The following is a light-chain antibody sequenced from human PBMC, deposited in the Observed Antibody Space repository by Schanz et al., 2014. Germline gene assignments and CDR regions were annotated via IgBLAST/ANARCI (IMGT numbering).Light chain of an antibody. CDR2: DVT. Sequence: QSALTQPRSVSGSPGQSVTISCTGTSSDVGGYNYVFWYQQHPGTAPKLMIYDVTKRPSGVPDRFSGSKSGNTASLTISGLQAEDEADYCCCSYAGSCPLVFGGGAKRRVL. V-gene: IGLV2-11*01. CDR3: CSYAGSCPLV. J-gene: IGLJ2*01. CDR1: SSDVGGYNY.